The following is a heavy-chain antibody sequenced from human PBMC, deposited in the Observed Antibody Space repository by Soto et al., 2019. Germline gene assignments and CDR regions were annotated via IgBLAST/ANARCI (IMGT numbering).Heavy chain of an antibody. Sequence: EVQLVESGGGLVKPGGSLRLSCAASGFTFSNAWMSWVRQAPGKGLEWVGRIKSKTDGGTTDYAAPVKGRFTISRDDSKNTLYLQMKSLKTEDTAVYYCTKGGGKCSGGSCYRGYYYYYGMDVWGQGTTVTVSS. J-gene: IGHJ6*02. CDR1: GFTFSNAW. D-gene: IGHD2-15*01. V-gene: IGHV3-15*01. CDR2: IKSKTDGGTT. CDR3: TKGGGKCSGGSCYRGYYYYYGMDV.